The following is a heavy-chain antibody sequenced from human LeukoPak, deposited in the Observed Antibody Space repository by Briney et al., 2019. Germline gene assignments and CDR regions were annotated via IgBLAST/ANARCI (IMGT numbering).Heavy chain of an antibody. J-gene: IGHJ4*02. V-gene: IGHV3-21*01. D-gene: IGHD3-22*01. CDR1: GFTFSSYS. CDR2: ISSSSSHI. Sequence: GGSLRLSCAASGFTFSSYSMNWVRQAPGKGLEWVSSISSSSSHIYYADSVKGRFTISRDNVKNSLYLQMNSLRAEDTAVYYCARENYYETSGLDYWGQGALVTVSS. CDR3: ARENYYETSGLDY.